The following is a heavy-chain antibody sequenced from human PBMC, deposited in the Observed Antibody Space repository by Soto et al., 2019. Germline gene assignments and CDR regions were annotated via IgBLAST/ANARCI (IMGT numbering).Heavy chain of an antibody. CDR1: GDSVSSNSAA. J-gene: IGHJ5*02. D-gene: IGHD3-3*01. V-gene: IGHV6-1*01. Sequence: PSQTLTLTCAISGDSVSSNSAAWNWIRQSPSRGLEWLGRTYYRSKWYNDYAVSVKSRITINPDTSKNQFSLQLNSVTAEDTAVYLCSSYRGYDFWSGYSTAGNGFETWGWGTLVTVAS. CDR3: SSYRGYDFWSGYSTAGNGFET. CDR2: TYYRSKWYN.